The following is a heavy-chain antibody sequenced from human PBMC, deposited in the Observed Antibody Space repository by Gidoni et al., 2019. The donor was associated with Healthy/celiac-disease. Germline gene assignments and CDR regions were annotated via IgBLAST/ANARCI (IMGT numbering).Heavy chain of an antibody. Sequence: QVQLVESGGGVVQPGRSLRLSCAASGFTFRSYAMLWVRQAPGKGLEWVAVISYDGSNKYYADSVKGRFTISRDNSKNTLYLQMNSLRAEDTAVYYCAREGKMVVAARDYYYYGMDVWGQGTTVTVSS. CDR2: ISYDGSNK. J-gene: IGHJ6*02. CDR1: GFTFRSYA. CDR3: AREGKMVVAARDYYYYGMDV. D-gene: IGHD2-15*01. V-gene: IGHV3-30*04.